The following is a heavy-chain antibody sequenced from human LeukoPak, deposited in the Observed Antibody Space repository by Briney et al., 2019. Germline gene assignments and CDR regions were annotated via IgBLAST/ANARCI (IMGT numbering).Heavy chain of an antibody. CDR3: AKDNNDSSGYYDY. Sequence: GGFLRLSCAASGFTFDDYAMHWVRQAPGKGLEWVSGISWNSGSIGYADSVKGRFTISRDNAKNSLYLQMNSLRAEDTALYYCAKDNNDSSGYYDYWGQGTLVTVSS. CDR2: ISWNSGSI. V-gene: IGHV3-9*01. J-gene: IGHJ4*02. CDR1: GFTFDDYA. D-gene: IGHD3-22*01.